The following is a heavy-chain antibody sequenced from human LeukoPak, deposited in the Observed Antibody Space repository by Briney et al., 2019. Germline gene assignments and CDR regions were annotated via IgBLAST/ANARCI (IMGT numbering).Heavy chain of an antibody. CDR2: ISAYNGNT. V-gene: IGHV1-18*01. J-gene: IGHJ4*02. D-gene: IGHD5-18*01. CDR3: ARDGPIDINDMDTAMPFDY. CDR1: GYTFTSYG. Sequence: ASVKVSCKASGYTFTSYGISWVRQAPGQGLEWMGWISAYNGNTNYAQKLQGRVTMTTDTSTSTAYMELRSLRSDDTAVYYCARDGPIDINDMDTAMPFDYWGQGTLVTVSS.